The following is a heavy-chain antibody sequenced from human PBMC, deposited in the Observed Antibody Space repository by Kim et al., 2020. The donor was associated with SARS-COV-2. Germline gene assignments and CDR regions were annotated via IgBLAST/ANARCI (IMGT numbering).Heavy chain of an antibody. J-gene: IGHJ6*01. Sequence: GGSLRLSCAASGFTFSDYNMKWVRQAPGKGLEWVSSISSSSRYIYYADSVKGRFTISRDNAKNSLDLQMNSLRVDDTAVYYCARSLTYYFDSSGSNYYY. CDR1: GFTFSDYN. V-gene: IGHV3-21*01. D-gene: IGHD3-22*01. CDR2: ISSSSRYI. CDR3: ARSLTYYFDSSGSNYYY.